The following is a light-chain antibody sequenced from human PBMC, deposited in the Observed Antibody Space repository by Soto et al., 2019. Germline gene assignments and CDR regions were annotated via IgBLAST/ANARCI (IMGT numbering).Light chain of an antibody. Sequence: VLGQSQTTGSVSRGEIATLSVVARQSISNFLAWYQHIPGQAPRLLIYDAYNRAAGIPVKFSCSADDTELTISTSSPYPVNPAVYHCPPYCTSSQRTFVQGTKVDIK. CDR1: QSISNF. CDR2: DAY. V-gene: IGKV3-11*01. CDR3: PPYCTSSQRT. J-gene: IGKJ1*01.